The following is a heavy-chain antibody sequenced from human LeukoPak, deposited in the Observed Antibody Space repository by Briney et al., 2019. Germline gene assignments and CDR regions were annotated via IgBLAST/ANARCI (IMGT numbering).Heavy chain of an antibody. V-gene: IGHV3-7*05. CDR1: GFTFSSYL. CDR2: IKQDGSRK. D-gene: IGHD4-17*01. J-gene: IGHJ3*02. CDR3: ARDPTVTNFHDAFDI. Sequence: GGSLRLSCTASGFTFSSYLMSWVRQAPGKGLEWVATIKQDGSRKEYVESVQGRFTISRDNAKNSLYLHMNRLRAEDTAVYYCARDPTVTNFHDAFDIWGQGTLVTVSS.